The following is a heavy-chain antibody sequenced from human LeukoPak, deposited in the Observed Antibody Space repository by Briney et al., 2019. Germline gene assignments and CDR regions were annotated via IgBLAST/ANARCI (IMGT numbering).Heavy chain of an antibody. J-gene: IGHJ4*02. CDR2: IYYSGST. CDR3: ARHGAYYDILTEGYFEY. Sequence: PSETLSLTCTVSGGSISSYYWSWIRQPPGKGLEWIGYIYYSGSTNYNPSLKSRVTISVDTSKNQFSLKLSSVTAADTAVYYCARHGAYYDILTEGYFEYWGQGTLVTVSS. CDR1: GGSISSYY. V-gene: IGHV4-59*08. D-gene: IGHD3-9*01.